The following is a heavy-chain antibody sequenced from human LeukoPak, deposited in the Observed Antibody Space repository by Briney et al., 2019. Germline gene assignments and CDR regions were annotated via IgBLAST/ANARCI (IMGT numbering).Heavy chain of an antibody. J-gene: IGHJ3*01. D-gene: IGHD2-2*01. CDR3: ARRKFGADQYCSSTSCYYDVFDF. CDR1: GYSFTSYW. V-gene: IGHV5-51*01. Sequence: GESLKISCKGSGYSFTSYWIGWVRQMPGKGLEWMGIIYPGDSDTRYCPSFQGQVTISADKSISTAYLQWSSLKASDTAIYYCARRKFGADQYCSSTSCYYDVFDFWGQGTMVTVSS. CDR2: IYPGDSDT.